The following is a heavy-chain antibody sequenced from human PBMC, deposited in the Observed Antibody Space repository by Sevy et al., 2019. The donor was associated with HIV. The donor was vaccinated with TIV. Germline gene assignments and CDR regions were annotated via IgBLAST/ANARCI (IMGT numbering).Heavy chain of an antibody. CDR3: TTQWF. D-gene: IGHD3-22*01. V-gene: IGHV3-15*01. Sequence: GGILRLSCAGSGITFSNTWMSWVRQAPGKGLEWIGRTKSKTDGGTTDYAAPVKGRFSISRDDSKNTLYLQMNSLKTEDTAVYYCTTQWFWGQGTLVTVSS. CDR1: GITFSNTW. J-gene: IGHJ4*02. CDR2: TKSKTDGGTT.